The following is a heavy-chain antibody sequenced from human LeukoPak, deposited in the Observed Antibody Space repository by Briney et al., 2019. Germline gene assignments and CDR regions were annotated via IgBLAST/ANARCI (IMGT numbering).Heavy chain of an antibody. CDR3: ARGYSGGWYLWFDP. CDR1: GGSISSYY. J-gene: IGHJ5*02. D-gene: IGHD6-19*01. V-gene: IGHV4-59*01. Sequence: SETLSLTCTVPGGSISSYYWSWIRQPPGKGLEWIGYIYYSGSTNYNPSLKSRVTISVDTSKNPFSLKLSSVTAADTAVYYCARGYSGGWYLWFDPWGQGTLVTVSS. CDR2: IYYSGST.